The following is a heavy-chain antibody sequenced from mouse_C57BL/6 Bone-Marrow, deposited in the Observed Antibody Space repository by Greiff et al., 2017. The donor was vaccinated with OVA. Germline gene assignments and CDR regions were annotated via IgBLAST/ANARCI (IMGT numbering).Heavy chain of an antibody. Sequence: EVQLVESGGDLVKPGGSLKLSCAASGFTFSSYGMSWVRQTPDKRLEWVATISSGGSYTYYPDSVKGRFTISRDNAKNTLYLQMSSLKSEDTAMYYCASHYYGSSFFAYWGQGTLVTVSA. CDR3: ASHYYGSSFFAY. CDR2: ISSGGSYT. CDR1: GFTFSSYG. V-gene: IGHV5-6*01. J-gene: IGHJ3*01. D-gene: IGHD1-1*01.